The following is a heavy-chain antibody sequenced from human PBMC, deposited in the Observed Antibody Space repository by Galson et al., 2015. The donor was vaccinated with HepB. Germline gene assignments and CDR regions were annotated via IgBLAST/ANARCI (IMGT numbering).Heavy chain of an antibody. CDR1: GGTFSSHT. V-gene: IGHV1-69*06. J-gene: IGHJ4*02. D-gene: IGHD3-22*01. CDR2: IIPIFGSG. CDR3: ARQYDTSGYYAY. Sequence: SVKVSCKASGGTFSSHTISWVRQAPGQGLEWMGGIIPIFGSGNYAQKFQGRVTITADKSKSTTYMELSSLRSADTAVYYCARQYDTSGYYAYWGQGTLVTVSS.